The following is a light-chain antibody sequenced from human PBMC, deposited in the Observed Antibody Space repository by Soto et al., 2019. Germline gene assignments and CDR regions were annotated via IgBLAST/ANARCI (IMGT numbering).Light chain of an antibody. CDR1: QSVLYSSNNKNY. Sequence: DIVMTQSPDSLAVSLGERATINCKSSQSVLYSSNNKNYLAWYQQKPGQPPKLLIYWASTRESGVPDRFSGSGSGTDFTPTISSLQAEDVAVYYCQQYYSTRTFGQGTKVEFK. V-gene: IGKV4-1*01. CDR2: WAS. CDR3: QQYYSTRT. J-gene: IGKJ1*01.